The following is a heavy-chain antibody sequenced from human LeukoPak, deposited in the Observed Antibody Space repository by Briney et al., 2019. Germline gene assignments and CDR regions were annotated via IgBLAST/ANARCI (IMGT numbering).Heavy chain of an antibody. CDR3: AKDMELAS. CDR2: ISSSGANA. D-gene: IGHD1-26*01. CDR1: GFTVSSNY. J-gene: IGHJ5*02. Sequence: SGGSLRLSCAASGFTVSSNYMSWVRQAPGKGLEWVSLISSSGANAYYADSVKGRFTISRDNSKNTLYLQMNNLRGEDTAEYYCAKDMELASWGQGTLVTVSS. V-gene: IGHV3-23*01.